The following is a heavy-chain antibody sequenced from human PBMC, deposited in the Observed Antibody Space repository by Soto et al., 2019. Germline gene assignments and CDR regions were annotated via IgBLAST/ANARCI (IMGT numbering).Heavy chain of an antibody. D-gene: IGHD1-1*01. CDR1: GYTFTSYY. V-gene: IGHV1-46*01. Sequence: GASVKVSCKASGYTFTSYYMHWVRQAPGQGLEWMGIINPSGGSTSYAQKFQGRVTMTRDTSTSTVYMELSSLRSEDTAVYYCARAGGAGTTNWDYYYHEVIDVCGQGSSVTVSA. CDR2: INPSGGST. CDR3: ARAGGAGTTNWDYYYHEVIDV. J-gene: IGHJ6*01.